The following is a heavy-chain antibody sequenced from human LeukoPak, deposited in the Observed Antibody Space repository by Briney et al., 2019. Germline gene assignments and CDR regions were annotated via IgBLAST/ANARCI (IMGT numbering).Heavy chain of an antibody. CDR1: GGSISSGGYY. V-gene: IGHV4-31*03. D-gene: IGHD2-15*01. CDR2: IYYSGST. CDR3: VRLPHAMSPFDY. J-gene: IGHJ4*02. Sequence: SSQTLSLTCTVSGGSISSGGYYWSWIRQHPGKGLEWIGYIYYSGSTYYNPSLKSRVTISVDTSKNQFSLKLSSVTAADTAVYYRVRLPHAMSPFDYWGQGMLVTVSS.